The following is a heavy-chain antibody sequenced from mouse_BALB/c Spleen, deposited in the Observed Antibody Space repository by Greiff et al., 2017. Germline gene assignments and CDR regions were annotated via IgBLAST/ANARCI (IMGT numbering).Heavy chain of an antibody. CDR3: ARGGYYVYFDY. D-gene: IGHD2-3*01. Sequence: VQLKESGPGLVKPSQSLSLTCTVTGYSITSDYAWNWIRQFPGNKLEWMGYISYSGSTSYNPSLKSRISITRDTSKNQFFLQLNSVTTEDTATYYCARGGYYVYFDYWGQGTTLTVSS. V-gene: IGHV3-2*02. J-gene: IGHJ2*01. CDR2: ISYSGST. CDR1: GYSITSDYA.